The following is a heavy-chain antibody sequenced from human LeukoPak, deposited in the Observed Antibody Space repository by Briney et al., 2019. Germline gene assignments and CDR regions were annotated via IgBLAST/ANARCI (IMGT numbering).Heavy chain of an antibody. V-gene: IGHV4-38-2*02. CDR3: AGSPGWLQESDY. CDR1: GYSISSGYY. CDR2: IYHSGST. J-gene: IGHJ4*02. D-gene: IGHD5-24*01. Sequence: SETLSLTCTVSGYSISSGYYWGWIRQPPGKGLEWIGSIYHSGSTYYNPSLKSRVTISVDTSKNQFSLKLSSVTAADTAVYYCAGSPGWLQESDYWGQGTLVTVSS.